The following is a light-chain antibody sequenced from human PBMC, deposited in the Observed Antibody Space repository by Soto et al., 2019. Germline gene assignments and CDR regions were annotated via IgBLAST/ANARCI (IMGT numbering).Light chain of an antibody. CDR2: DAS. J-gene: IGKJ1*01. Sequence: DIQMTQSPSTLSASVGDRVTITCRASQSIGTWLAWYQQKPGEAPTLLISDASSLRSGVPSRFSGSGSGSEFTLTISSLQPDDIATYYCQRYNSFSKTFGQGTKVEVE. V-gene: IGKV1-5*01. CDR1: QSIGTW. CDR3: QRYNSFSKT.